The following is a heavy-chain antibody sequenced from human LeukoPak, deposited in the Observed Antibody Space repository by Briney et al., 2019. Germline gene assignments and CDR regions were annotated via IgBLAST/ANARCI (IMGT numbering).Heavy chain of an antibody. CDR1: GFTYSDYS. CDR2: ISTSGGTI. D-gene: IGHD3-10*01. CDR3: ARGGSGPSRY. V-gene: IGHV3-48*01. Sequence: PGGSLRLSCAASGFTYSDYSLNWLRQAPGNGLEWISYISTSGGTIYYGDSVKGRFTISRDNGKNTLYLQMISLRVEDTAVYFCARGGSGPSRYWGQGTLVTVSS. J-gene: IGHJ4*02.